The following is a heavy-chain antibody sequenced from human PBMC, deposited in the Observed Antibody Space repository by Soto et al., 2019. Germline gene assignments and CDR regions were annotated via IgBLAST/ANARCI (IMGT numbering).Heavy chain of an antibody. J-gene: IGHJ3*02. CDR2: TYYRSKWYN. D-gene: IGHD3-3*01. V-gene: IGHV6-1*01. Sequence: SQPLSRTCAISGDSVSSNSAAWNWIRQSPSRGLEWLGRTYYRSKWYNDYAVSVKSRITINPDTSKNQFSLQLNSVTPEDTAVYYCARETIARILVLEWYNIDAFDIWGQGTMVTVSS. CDR1: GDSVSSNSAA. CDR3: ARETIARILVLEWYNIDAFDI.